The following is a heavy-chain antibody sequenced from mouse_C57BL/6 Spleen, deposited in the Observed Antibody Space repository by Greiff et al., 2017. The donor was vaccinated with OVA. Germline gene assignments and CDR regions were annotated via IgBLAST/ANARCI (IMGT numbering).Heavy chain of an antibody. D-gene: IGHD4-1*01. CDR3: ARLTGTNAMDY. J-gene: IGHJ4*01. CDR1: GYAFTNYL. CDR2: INPGSGGT. Sequence: QVQLQQSGAELVRPGPSVKVSCKASGYAFTNYLIEWVKQRPGQGLEWIGVINPGSGGTNYNEKFKGKATLTADKSSSTAYMQLSSLTSEDSAVYFCARLTGTNAMDYWGQGTSVTVSS. V-gene: IGHV1-54*01.